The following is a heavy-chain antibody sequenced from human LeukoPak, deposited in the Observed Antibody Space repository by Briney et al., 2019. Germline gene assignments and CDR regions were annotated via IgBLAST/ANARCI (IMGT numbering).Heavy chain of an antibody. D-gene: IGHD6-13*01. J-gene: IGHJ4*02. V-gene: IGHV5-10-1*01. CDR3: ASHEYSSSWSFDY. CDR2: IDPSDSYT. CDR1: GYSFTSYW. Sequence: GESLRISCKGSGYSFTSYWISWVRQMPGKGLEWMGRIDPSDSYTNYSPSFQGHVTISADKSISTAYLQWSSLKASDTAMYYCASHEYSSSWSFDYWGQGTLVTVSS.